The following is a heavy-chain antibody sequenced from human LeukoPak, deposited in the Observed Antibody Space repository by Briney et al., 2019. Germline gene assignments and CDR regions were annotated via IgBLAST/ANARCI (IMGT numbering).Heavy chain of an antibody. Sequence: PGGSLRLSCVASGFTFSSYWMHWVRQAPGKGLVWVSRINSDGSSTSYADFVKGRFTISRDNAKNTLYLQMNSLRAEDTAVYYCARDLPNSGDGMDICGQGTTVSVSS. CDR1: GFTFSSYW. CDR2: INSDGSST. J-gene: IGHJ6*02. D-gene: IGHD1-26*01. V-gene: IGHV3-74*01. CDR3: ARDLPNSGDGMDI.